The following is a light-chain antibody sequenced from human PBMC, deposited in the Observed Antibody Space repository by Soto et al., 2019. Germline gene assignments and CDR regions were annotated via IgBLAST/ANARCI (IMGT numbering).Light chain of an antibody. CDR3: QQYKKLWA. V-gene: IGKV1-5*03. J-gene: IGKJ1*01. Sequence: DIQMTQSPSTLSASVGDRVTITCRASQSISSWLAWYQQKPGKAPKLLIYKASSLESGVPSRFSGSGSGTEFTLTISSLQPDDFATYYCQQYKKLWAFGQGTKVEIK. CDR2: KAS. CDR1: QSISSW.